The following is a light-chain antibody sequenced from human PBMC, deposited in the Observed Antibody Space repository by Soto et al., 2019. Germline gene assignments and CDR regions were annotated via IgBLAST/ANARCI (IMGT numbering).Light chain of an antibody. CDR1: SSNIGSKP. J-gene: IGLJ1*01. V-gene: IGLV1-44*01. CDR2: GSD. Sequence: QSVLTQPPSASGTPGQRVTISCSGSSSNIGSKPVNWYQQLPGTAPKLLIYGSDQRPSGVPDRFSGSKSGTSASLAISGLQSEDEADHYCGSWDSSLSAYVFGTGTKVTVL. CDR3: GSWDSSLSAYV.